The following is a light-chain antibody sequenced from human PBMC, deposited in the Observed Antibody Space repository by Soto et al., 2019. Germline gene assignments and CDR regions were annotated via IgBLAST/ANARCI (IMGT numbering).Light chain of an antibody. CDR1: QSVSSSY. CDR3: QQCGSAPLT. Sequence: EIVFTQSPGTLSLSPGERATLSCRASQSVSSSYLAWYQQKPGQAPRLLIYGASSRATGVPDRFSGSGSGTGFTPTISRLEPEDFAVYYCQQCGSAPLTFGQGTKVDIK. V-gene: IGKV3-20*01. J-gene: IGKJ1*01. CDR2: GAS.